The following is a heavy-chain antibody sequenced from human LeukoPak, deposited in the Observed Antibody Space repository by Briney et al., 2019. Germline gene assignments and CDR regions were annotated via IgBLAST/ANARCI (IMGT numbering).Heavy chain of an antibody. D-gene: IGHD3-3*01. CDR1: GVSISSGGYY. CDR3: ARSGSLEWTRPYYFDY. J-gene: IGHJ4*02. CDR2: IYHSGST. V-gene: IGHV4-30-2*01. Sequence: PSETLSLTCTVSGVSISSGGYYWSWIRQPPGKGLEWIGYIYHSGSTYYNPSLKSRVTISVDRSKNQFSLKLSSVTAADTAVYYCARSGSLEWTRPYYFDYWGQGTLVTVSS.